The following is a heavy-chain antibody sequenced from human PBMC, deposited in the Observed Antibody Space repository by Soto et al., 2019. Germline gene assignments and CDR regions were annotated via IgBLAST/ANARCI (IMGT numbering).Heavy chain of an antibody. CDR3: AHSLIPNWGSRGAFDY. D-gene: IGHD7-27*01. J-gene: IGHJ4*02. CDR1: GFSLSTSGVG. V-gene: IGHV2-5*02. CDR2: IYWDDDK. Sequence: GSGPTLVNPPQTLTLTCTFSGFSLSTSGVGVGWIRQPPGKALEWLALIYWDDDKRYSPSLKSRLTITKDTSKNQVVLTMTNMDPVDTATYYCAHSLIPNWGSRGAFDYWGQGALVTVSS.